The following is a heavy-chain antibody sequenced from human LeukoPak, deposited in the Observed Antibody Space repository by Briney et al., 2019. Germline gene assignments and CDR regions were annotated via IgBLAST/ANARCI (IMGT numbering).Heavy chain of an antibody. V-gene: IGHV3-21*01. Sequence: PGGSLRLSFAASGFTFSCYTMSWVRQAPGKGLECVSSISRSSSYIYYADSVKGRFTVSRDNARNSRFLQMNSLRAEDTAVYYCARVQTGSYTQVGHMDVWGKGTTVTVSS. J-gene: IGHJ6*03. D-gene: IGHD3-9*01. CDR1: GFTFSCYT. CDR3: ARVQTGSYTQVGHMDV. CDR2: ISRSSSYI.